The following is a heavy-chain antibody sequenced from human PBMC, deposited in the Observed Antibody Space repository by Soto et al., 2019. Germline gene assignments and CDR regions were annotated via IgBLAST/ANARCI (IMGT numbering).Heavy chain of an antibody. CDR2: ISYDGSNK. J-gene: IGHJ6*03. V-gene: IGHV3-30*18. CDR1: GFTFSSYG. D-gene: IGHD1-1*01. CDR3: AKIPSVESRYYYYSMDV. Sequence: QVQLVESGGGVVQPGRSLRLSCAASGFTFSSYGMHWVRQAPGKGLEWVAVISYDGSNKYYADSVKGRFTISRDNSKNTLYLQMNSLRAEDTAVYYCAKIPSVESRYYYYSMDVWGKGPTVTVSS.